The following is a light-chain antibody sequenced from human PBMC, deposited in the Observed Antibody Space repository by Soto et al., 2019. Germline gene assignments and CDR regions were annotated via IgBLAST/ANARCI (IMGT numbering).Light chain of an antibody. CDR2: GAS. Sequence: EIVLTQSPATLSLSPGESATLSCRASQSISHSYLAWYQQKPGQAPRPLIFGASSRASDIPGRFSGSGSGTDFTLTISRLEPEAFAVYDCQDSGSSPTWTFGQGTKVDIK. CDR1: QSISHSY. CDR3: QDSGSSPTWT. J-gene: IGKJ1*01. V-gene: IGKV3-20*01.